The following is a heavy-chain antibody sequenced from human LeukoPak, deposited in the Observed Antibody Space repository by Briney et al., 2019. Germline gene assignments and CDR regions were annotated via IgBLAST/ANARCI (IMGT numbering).Heavy chain of an antibody. J-gene: IGHJ6*02. CDR3: AREWKSSSSWYRHRYYYYGMDV. D-gene: IGHD6-13*01. V-gene: IGHV3-23*01. Sequence: GGSLRLSCTASGFTFSSYAMTWVRQAPGKGLECVSVISGIGTTTYYAGSVKGRFTISRDNSKNTLFPQMNSLRAEDTAVYYCAREWKSSSSWYRHRYYYYGMDVWGQGTTVTVSS. CDR1: GFTFSSYA. CDR2: ISGIGTTT.